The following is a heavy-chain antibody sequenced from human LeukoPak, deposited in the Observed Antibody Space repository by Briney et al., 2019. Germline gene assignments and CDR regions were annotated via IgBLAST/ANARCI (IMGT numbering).Heavy chain of an antibody. CDR3: ARSPSTQYCSSTSCYFYPDYYFDY. Sequence: ASVKVSCKASGYTFTSYDINWVRQAPGQGLEWMGWINPNSGGTNYAQKFQGRVTMTRDTSISTAYMELSRLRSDDTAVYYCARSPSTQYCSSTSCYFYPDYYFDYWGQGTLVTVSS. CDR1: GYTFTSYD. J-gene: IGHJ4*02. D-gene: IGHD2-2*01. CDR2: INPNSGGT. V-gene: IGHV1-2*02.